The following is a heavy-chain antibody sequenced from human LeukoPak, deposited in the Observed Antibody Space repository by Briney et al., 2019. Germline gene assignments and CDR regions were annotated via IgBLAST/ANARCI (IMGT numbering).Heavy chain of an antibody. J-gene: IGHJ4*02. Sequence: GGSLRLSCAASGFTFSRDAMSWLRQAPGKGLDWVSTITSGGSTYYPDSVKGRITISRDNSKNTLYLQMNSLTADDTAVYYCAKYVVAASTYYFDYWGQGTLVTVSS. CDR3: AKYVVAASTYYFDY. CDR1: GFTFSRDA. CDR2: ITSGGST. D-gene: IGHD2-15*01. V-gene: IGHV3-23*01.